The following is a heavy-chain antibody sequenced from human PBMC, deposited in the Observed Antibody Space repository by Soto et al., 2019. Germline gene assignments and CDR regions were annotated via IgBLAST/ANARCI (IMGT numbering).Heavy chain of an antibody. D-gene: IGHD4-4*01. CDR2: IVVGSGNT. Sequence: GASVKVSCKASGFTFTSSAMQWVRQARGQRLEWIGWIVVGSGNTNYAQKFQERVTITRDMSTSTAYMELSSLRSEDTAVYYCARSFSYSNYAFDYWGQGTLVTVSS. CDR1: GFTFTSSA. V-gene: IGHV1-58*02. J-gene: IGHJ4*02. CDR3: ARSFSYSNYAFDY.